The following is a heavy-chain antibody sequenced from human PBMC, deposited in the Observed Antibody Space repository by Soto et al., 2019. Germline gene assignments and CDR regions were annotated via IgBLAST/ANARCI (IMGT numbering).Heavy chain of an antibody. CDR3: ARVGGYSYGGVDY. CDR2: INPSGGST. D-gene: IGHD5-18*01. J-gene: IGHJ4*02. CDR1: GYTFTSYY. V-gene: IGHV1-46*01. Sequence: QVQLVQSGAEVKKPGASVKVSCKASGYTFTSYYMHWVRQAPGQGLEWMGIINPSGGSTTYAQKCQGRVTMTRETSTSTVYMELSSLRSDDTAVDYGARVGGYSYGGVDYWGQGTLVTVSS.